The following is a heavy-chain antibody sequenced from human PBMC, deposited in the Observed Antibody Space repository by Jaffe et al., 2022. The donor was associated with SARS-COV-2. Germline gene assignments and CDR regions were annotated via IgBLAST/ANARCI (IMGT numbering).Heavy chain of an antibody. V-gene: IGHV3-21*01. Sequence: EVQLVESGGGLVKPGGSLRLSCAASGFTFSSYSMNWVRQAPGKGLEWVSSISSSSSYIYYADSVKGRFTISRDNAKNSLYLQMNSLRAEDTAVYYCARVGGDCSGGSCYFDYWGQGTLVTVSS. CDR1: GFTFSSYS. CDR2: ISSSSSYI. J-gene: IGHJ4*02. CDR3: ARVGGDCSGGSCYFDY. D-gene: IGHD2-15*01.